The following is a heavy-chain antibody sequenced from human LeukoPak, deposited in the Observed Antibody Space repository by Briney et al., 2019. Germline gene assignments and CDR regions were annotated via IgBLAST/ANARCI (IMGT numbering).Heavy chain of an antibody. V-gene: IGHV4-59*01. CDR1: GGSISSYY. J-gene: IGHJ2*01. D-gene: IGHD5-18*01. Sequence: KSSETLSLTCTVSGGSISSYYWSWIRQPPGKGLEWIGYIYYSGSTNYNPSLKSRVTISVDTSKNQFSLKLSSVTAADTAVYYCARAEVDTAMPVNWYFDLWGRGTLVTVSS. CDR3: ARAEVDTAMPVNWYFDL. CDR2: IYYSGST.